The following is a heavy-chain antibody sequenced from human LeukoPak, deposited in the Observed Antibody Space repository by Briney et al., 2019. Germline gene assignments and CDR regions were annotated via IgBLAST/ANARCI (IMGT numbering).Heavy chain of an antibody. CDR2: ISSSSSYI. CDR3: ARDPGTYYDILTGYIPYYGMDV. J-gene: IGHJ6*02. Sequence: GGSLRLSCAASGFTFSSYSMNWVRQAPGKGLEWVSSISSSSSYIYYADSVKGRFTISRDNAKNSLYLQMNSPRAEDTAVYYCARDPGTYYDILTGYIPYYGMDVWGQGTTVTVSS. V-gene: IGHV3-21*01. D-gene: IGHD3-9*01. CDR1: GFTFSSYS.